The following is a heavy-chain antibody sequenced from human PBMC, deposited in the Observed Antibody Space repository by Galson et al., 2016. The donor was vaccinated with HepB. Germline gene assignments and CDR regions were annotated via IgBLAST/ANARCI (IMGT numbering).Heavy chain of an antibody. D-gene: IGHD2-15*01. CDR3: ARACSGGRCYSG. CDR1: GFTFSSYG. CDR2: ISYGGNND. Sequence: SLRLSCAASGFTFSSYGMHWVRQAPGKGLEWVAFISYGGNNDYYVDSVKGRFTIPRDNSKNTLYLQMNSLRHEDTAVYYCARACSGGRCYSGWGQGTLVTVSS. V-gene: IGHV3-30*19. J-gene: IGHJ4*02.